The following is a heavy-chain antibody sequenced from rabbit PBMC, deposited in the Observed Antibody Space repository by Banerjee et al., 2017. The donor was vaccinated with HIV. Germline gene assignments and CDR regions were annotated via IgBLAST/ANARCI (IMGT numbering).Heavy chain of an antibody. CDR1: GFSFSSSDY. CDR2: IAGSSSGFT. V-gene: IGHV1S40*01. J-gene: IGHJ2*01. CDR3: ARDLDGVIGWNFGW. Sequence: QSLEESGGGLVQPEGSLTLTCKASGFSFSSSDYICWVRQAPGKGLEWISCIAGSSSGFTYSATWATGRFTISKTSSTTVTLQMTSLTAADTATYFCARDLDGVIGWNFGWRGPGTLVTVS. D-gene: IGHD4-1*01.